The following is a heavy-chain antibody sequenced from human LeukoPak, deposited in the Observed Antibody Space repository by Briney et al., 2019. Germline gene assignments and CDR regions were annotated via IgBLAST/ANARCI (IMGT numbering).Heavy chain of an antibody. V-gene: IGHV3-11*04. Sequence: GGSLRLSCAASGFTFSDNYMIWVRQSPGKGLEWVSYISNSGYSIYYADSVRGRFTISRDNAKNSLFLQMNSLRAEDTAVYYCARAAAVYGSGSYYRLYYMDVWGKGTTVTVSS. D-gene: IGHD3-10*01. CDR2: ISNSGYSI. CDR1: GFTFSDNY. CDR3: ARAAAVYGSGSYYRLYYMDV. J-gene: IGHJ6*03.